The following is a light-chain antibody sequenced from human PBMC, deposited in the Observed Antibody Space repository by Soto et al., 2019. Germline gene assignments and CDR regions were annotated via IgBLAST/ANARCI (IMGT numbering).Light chain of an antibody. J-gene: IGKJ2*01. V-gene: IGKV1-39*01. CDR2: DVS. CDR1: QSIGRY. CDR3: QQSFSAPRT. Sequence: DIQMTQSPSSLSASVGDRVTVTCRARQSIGRYLNWYQQKPGKAPKLQIYDVSSLQPGVPSRFSGDESGTDFTLTIRGLKPEDFATYYCQQSFSAPRTFGQGTKLQIQ.